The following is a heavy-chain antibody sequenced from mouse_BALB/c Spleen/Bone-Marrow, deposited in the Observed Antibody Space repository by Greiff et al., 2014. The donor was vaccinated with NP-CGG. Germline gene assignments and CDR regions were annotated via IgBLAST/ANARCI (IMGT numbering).Heavy chain of an antibody. J-gene: IGHJ2*01. V-gene: IGHV7-3*02. CDR1: GFTFTDCY. CDR3: ARDKGRVFFDY. CDR2: IRNKANGYTT. Sequence: VQLKESGGGLVQPGGSLRLSCATSGFTFTDCYMNWVRQPPGKALEWLGFIRNKANGYTTEYSASVKGRFTISRDNSQNILYLQMNTLRAEDSATYYCARDKGRVFFDYWGQGTTLTVSS.